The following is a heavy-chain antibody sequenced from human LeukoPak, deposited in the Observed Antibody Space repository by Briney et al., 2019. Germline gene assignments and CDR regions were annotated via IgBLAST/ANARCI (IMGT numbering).Heavy chain of an antibody. CDR1: GFTFSSYA. CDR2: ISGSVGST. D-gene: IGHD6-19*01. CDR3: AKGIYSSGWSYFDY. Sequence: GGSLRLSCAASGFTFSSYAMSWVRQAPGKGLEWVSAISGSVGSTYYADSVKGRFTISRDNSKNTLYLQMNSLRAEDTAVYYCAKGIYSSGWSYFDYWGHGTLVTVSS. J-gene: IGHJ4*01. V-gene: IGHV3-23*01.